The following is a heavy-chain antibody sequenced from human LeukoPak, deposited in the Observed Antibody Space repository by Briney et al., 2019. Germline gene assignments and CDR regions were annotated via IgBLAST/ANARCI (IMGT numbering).Heavy chain of an antibody. CDR3: ARVPRRTYYYTDV. J-gene: IGHJ6*03. CDR1: GGSFSGYY. D-gene: IGHD1-7*01. CDR2: INHSGST. Sequence: PSEALSLTCAVYGGSFSGYYWSWIRQPPGKGLEWIGEINHSGSTNYNPSLKSRVTISVDTSKNQFSLKLSSVTAADTAVYYCARVPRRTYYYTDVWGKGTTVTVSS. V-gene: IGHV4-34*01.